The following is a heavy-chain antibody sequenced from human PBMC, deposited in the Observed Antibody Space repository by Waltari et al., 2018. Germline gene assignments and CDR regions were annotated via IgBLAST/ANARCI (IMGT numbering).Heavy chain of an antibody. V-gene: IGHV4-39*07. CDR3: ARHSSWIQLWFFDY. CDR2: IYYSGST. CDR1: GGSLSSSSSS. D-gene: IGHD5-18*01. Sequence: QLQLQESGPGLVKPSETLSLTCTVSGGSLSSSSSSCGWIRPPPGKGLEWIGSIYYSGSTYYNPSLKSRVTISVDTSKNQFSLKMSSVTAADTAVYYCARHSSWIQLWFFDYWGQGTLVTVSS. J-gene: IGHJ4*02.